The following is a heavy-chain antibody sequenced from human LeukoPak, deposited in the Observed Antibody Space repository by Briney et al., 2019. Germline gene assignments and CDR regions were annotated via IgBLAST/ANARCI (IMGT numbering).Heavy chain of an antibody. D-gene: IGHD5-24*01. CDR2: ISTYKSHT. Sequence: ASVKVSCKASGYTFSDYTFTNYGISWVRQAPGQGLEWMGWISTYKSHTNYAQKFQGRVTMITDTSTNTAYMELSSLRSEDTAVYYCARDGYKSGGHGYWGQGTLVTVSS. V-gene: IGHV1-18*01. CDR1: GYTFSDYTFTNYG. CDR3: ARDGYKSGGHGY. J-gene: IGHJ4*02.